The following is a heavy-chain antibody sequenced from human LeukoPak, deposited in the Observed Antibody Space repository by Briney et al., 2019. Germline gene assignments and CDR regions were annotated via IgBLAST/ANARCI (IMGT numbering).Heavy chain of an antibody. CDR1: GYTFTNYD. CDR2: MNPNSGNT. J-gene: IGHJ4*02. D-gene: IGHD2-2*01. CDR3: ARVNCSSTSCRSKFLDY. Sequence: ASVKVSCKASGYTFTNYDINWVRQATGQGLEWMGWMNPNSGNTDYAQKFQGRVTMTRNTSISTAYMELSSLRSEDTAVYYCARVNCSSTSCRSKFLDYWGQGTLVTVSS. V-gene: IGHV1-8*01.